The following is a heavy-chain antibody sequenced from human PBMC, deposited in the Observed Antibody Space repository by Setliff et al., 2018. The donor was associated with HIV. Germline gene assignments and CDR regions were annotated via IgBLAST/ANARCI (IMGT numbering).Heavy chain of an antibody. CDR1: GGSLNTNH. CDR2: INDSGSI. V-gene: IGHV4-34*01. Sequence: SETLSLTCAVYGGSLNTNHWSWIRQSPGKGLEWIGEINDSGSINYNPSLKSRITLSADASKNQFSLKLTSMIAADTAMFYCARGRGPMGGDAFDIWGQGTMVTVSS. D-gene: IGHD3-10*01. CDR3: ARGRGPMGGDAFDI. J-gene: IGHJ3*02.